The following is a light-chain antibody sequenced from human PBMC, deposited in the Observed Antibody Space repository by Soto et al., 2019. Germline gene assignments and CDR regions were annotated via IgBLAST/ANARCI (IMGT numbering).Light chain of an antibody. CDR1: QSVATN. Sequence: EIVLTQSPGTLSLSPGERATLSCRASQSVATNLAWYQQKPGQPPNLLIFGASHRAPDIPDRFSGSGSGTDFTLTISRLEPEDFAVYYCQQYGGSVQTFGQGTKVDIK. V-gene: IGKV3-20*01. CDR2: GAS. J-gene: IGKJ1*01. CDR3: QQYGGSVQT.